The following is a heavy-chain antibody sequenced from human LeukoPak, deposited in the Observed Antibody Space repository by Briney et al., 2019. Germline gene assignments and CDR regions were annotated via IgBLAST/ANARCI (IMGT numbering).Heavy chain of an antibody. D-gene: IGHD5-18*01. J-gene: IGHJ4*02. CDR2: ISGSGGST. Sequence: PGGSLRPSCAASGFTFSSYAMSWVRQAPGKGLEWVSAISGSGGSTYYADSVKGRFTISRDNSKNTLYLQMNSLRAEDTAVYYCAKDSAMALLFDCWGQGTLVTVSS. CDR1: GFTFSSYA. CDR3: AKDSAMALLFDC. V-gene: IGHV3-23*01.